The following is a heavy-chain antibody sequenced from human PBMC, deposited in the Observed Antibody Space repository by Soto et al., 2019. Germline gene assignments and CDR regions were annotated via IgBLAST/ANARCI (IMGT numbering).Heavy chain of an antibody. Sequence: GTSVKVSCEAPGYTFTSCGMSWVRQSPGQGLEWMGWISAYNGNTNYAQKLQGRVTMTTDTSTSTAYMELRSLRSDDTAVYYCARDLPPFSSSWYWPGMDVWGQGTTVTVSS. CDR3: ARDLPPFSSSWYWPGMDV. CDR1: GYTFTSCG. CDR2: ISAYNGNT. J-gene: IGHJ6*02. V-gene: IGHV1-18*01. D-gene: IGHD6-13*01.